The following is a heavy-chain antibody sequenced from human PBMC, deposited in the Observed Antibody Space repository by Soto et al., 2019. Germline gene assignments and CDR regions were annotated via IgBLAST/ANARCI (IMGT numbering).Heavy chain of an antibody. D-gene: IGHD6-13*01. CDR1: RFSFSSYG. J-gene: IGHJ4*02. CDR3: AREHPRSDSSNWYFDY. CDR2: ISSSSSII. Sequence: EVQLVDSGGGLVHPGGSLRLSCVASRFSFSSYGMNWVRQAPGKGLEWVSYISSSSSIIYYADSVKGRFTISRDNAKNSLYLQMNSLRAEDTAMYYCAREHPRSDSSNWYFDYWGQGTLVTVSS. V-gene: IGHV3-48*01.